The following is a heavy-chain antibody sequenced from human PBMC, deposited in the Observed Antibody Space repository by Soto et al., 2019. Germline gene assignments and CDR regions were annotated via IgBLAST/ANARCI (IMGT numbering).Heavy chain of an antibody. CDR2: ISYDGSNK. Sequence: QVQLVESGGGVVQPGRSLRLSCAASGFTFSSYAMHWVRQAPGKGLEWVAVISYDGSNKYYADSVKGRFTISRDNSKNTLYLQMNSLRAEDTAVYYCARETVVVAAHDAFDIWGRGTMVTVSS. J-gene: IGHJ3*02. CDR1: GFTFSSYA. V-gene: IGHV3-30-3*01. CDR3: ARETVVVAAHDAFDI. D-gene: IGHD2-15*01.